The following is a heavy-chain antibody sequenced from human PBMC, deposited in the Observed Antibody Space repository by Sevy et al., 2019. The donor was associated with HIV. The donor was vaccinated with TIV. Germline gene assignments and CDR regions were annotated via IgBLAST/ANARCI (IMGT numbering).Heavy chain of an antibody. V-gene: IGHV3-11*01. CDR1: GFTFSDYY. Sequence: GGSLRLSCAASGFTFSDYYMSWIRQAPGKGLEWVSYISSSGSTIYYADSVKGRLTISRDNAKNSLYLQMNSLRAEDTAVYYCARVGLGYCSGGSCYSINYYYYYGMDVWGQGTTVTVSS. D-gene: IGHD2-15*01. CDR2: ISSSGSTI. CDR3: ARVGLGYCSGGSCYSINYYYYYGMDV. J-gene: IGHJ6*02.